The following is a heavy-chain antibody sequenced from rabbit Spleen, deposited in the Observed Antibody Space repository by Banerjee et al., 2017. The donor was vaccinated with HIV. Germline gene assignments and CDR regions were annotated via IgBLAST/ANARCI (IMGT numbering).Heavy chain of an antibody. CDR1: GFSFSSSYW. CDR2: ISTSSGST. J-gene: IGHJ4*01. CDR3: ARSGDAVYGSGFKS. Sequence: QSLEESGGDLVKPGASLTLTCTASGFSFSSSYWICWVRQAPGKGLELIACISTSSGSTYYASWAKGRFTISKTPSTMVTLQLNSLTAADTATYFCARSGDAVYGSGFKSWGPGPLVTFS. V-gene: IGHV1S40*01. D-gene: IGHD6-1*01.